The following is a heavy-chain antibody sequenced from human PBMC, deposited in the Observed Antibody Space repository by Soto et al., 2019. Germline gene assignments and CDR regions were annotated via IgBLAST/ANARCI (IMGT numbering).Heavy chain of an antibody. Sequence: GESLKISCKGSGYSFTSYWIGWVRQMPGKGMELMVIIYPGDSDTRYRPSFKGQVTISAYKSIRTAYLQWSSLKASDTAMYYCARLGSYSRRGYFQXWGQGTLFTVSX. V-gene: IGHV5-51*01. CDR2: IYPGDSDT. D-gene: IGHD1-26*01. CDR1: GYSFTSYW. CDR3: ARLGSYSRRGYFQX. J-gene: IGHJ1*01.